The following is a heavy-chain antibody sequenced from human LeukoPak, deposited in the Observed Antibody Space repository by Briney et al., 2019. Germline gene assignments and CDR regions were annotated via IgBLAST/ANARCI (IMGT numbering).Heavy chain of an antibody. CDR2: ISGSGAST. CDR1: GFTFSSCA. J-gene: IGHJ4*02. Sequence: GGSLRLSCAASGFTFSSCAMSWVRQAPGKGLEWVSGISGSGASTYYADSVRGRFTISGDNSKNTLYLQMNSLRAEDTAVYYCAKAYYDSSGYYSFDYWGQGTLVTVSS. CDR3: AKAYYDSSGYYSFDY. D-gene: IGHD3-22*01. V-gene: IGHV3-23*01.